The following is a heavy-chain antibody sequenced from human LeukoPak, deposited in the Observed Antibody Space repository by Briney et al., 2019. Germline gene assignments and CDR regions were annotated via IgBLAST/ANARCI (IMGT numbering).Heavy chain of an antibody. Sequence: PGGSLRLSCAASGFTFSSYWMHWVRQAPGEGLVWVSRINTDGSSTSYADSVKGRFTISRDNAKNTLCLQMNRLRAEDTAVYYCARVRDSWLSALDIWGQGTMVTVSS. CDR2: INTDGSST. CDR1: GFTFSSYW. D-gene: IGHD6-13*01. V-gene: IGHV3-74*01. J-gene: IGHJ3*02. CDR3: ARVRDSWLSALDI.